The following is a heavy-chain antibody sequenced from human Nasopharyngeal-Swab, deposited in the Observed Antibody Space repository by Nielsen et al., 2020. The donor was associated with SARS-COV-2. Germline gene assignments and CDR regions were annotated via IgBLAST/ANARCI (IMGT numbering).Heavy chain of an antibody. CDR3: ARDLGGGYCTTTNCPGS. D-gene: IGHD2-2*01. CDR2: TEIGGTT. Sequence: GESLKISCAASGFTFSNYGMSWVRQAPGKGLEWVSVTEIGGTTHYADSVKGRFSISRDSSTNTLYLQMNNVRAEDTAVYYCARDLGGGYCTTTNCPGSWGQGTLVTVSS. V-gene: IGHV3-53*01. CDR1: GFTFSNYG. J-gene: IGHJ1*01.